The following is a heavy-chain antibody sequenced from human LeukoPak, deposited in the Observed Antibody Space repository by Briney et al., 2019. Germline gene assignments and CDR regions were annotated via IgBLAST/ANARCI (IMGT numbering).Heavy chain of an antibody. D-gene: IGHD3-9*01. CDR1: GYTSTGYY. Sequence: ASVKVSCKASGYTSTGYYMHWVRQAPGQGLEWMGWINPNSGGTNYAQKFQGRVTMTRDTSISTAYMELSRLRSDDTAVYYCARARRTYDILTGYHPMGAFDIWGQGTMVTVSS. CDR2: INPNSGGT. J-gene: IGHJ3*02. CDR3: ARARRTYDILTGYHPMGAFDI. V-gene: IGHV1-2*02.